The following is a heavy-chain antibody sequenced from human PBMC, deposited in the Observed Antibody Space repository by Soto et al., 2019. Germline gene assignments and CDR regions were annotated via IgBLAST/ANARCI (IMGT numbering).Heavy chain of an antibody. V-gene: IGHV2-26*01. D-gene: IGHD2-15*01. CDR1: GFSLTNDGMG. Sequence: QVTLKESGPVLVKPTETLTLTCTVSGFSLTNDGMGVSWIRQTPGKALEWLAHIFSNDVKYYTTSLRSRLTISKDTSKSHVVLTMTNVDPADTATYYCVRADDSYSVDYWGQGTLVTVSS. CDR3: VRADDSYSVDY. CDR2: IFSNDVK. J-gene: IGHJ4*02.